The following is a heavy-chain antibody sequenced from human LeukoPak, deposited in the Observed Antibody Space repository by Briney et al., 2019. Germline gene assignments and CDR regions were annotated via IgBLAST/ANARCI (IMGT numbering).Heavy chain of an antibody. Sequence: GGSLRLSCAASGFTFSSYAMSWVRRAPGKGLEWVSSISSSSSYIYYADSVKGRFTISRDNAKNSLYLQMNSLRAEDMAVYYCARDPGGYSSGGELDVWGKGTTVTVSS. CDR1: GFTFSSYA. J-gene: IGHJ6*04. V-gene: IGHV3-21*01. D-gene: IGHD6-19*01. CDR3: ARDPGGYSSGGELDV. CDR2: ISSSSSYI.